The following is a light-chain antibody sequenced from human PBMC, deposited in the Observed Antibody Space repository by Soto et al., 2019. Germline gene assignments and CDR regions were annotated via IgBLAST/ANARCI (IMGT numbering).Light chain of an antibody. J-gene: IGKJ3*01. CDR3: QQYGSSLFT. CDR1: QSVSSKY. V-gene: IGKV3-20*01. CDR2: GTS. Sequence: DIVLTQSPGTLSLSPGERATLSCRASQSVSSKYLAWYQQKPGQAPRVLIYGTSIRASGVPERFSGGGSGTDFTLTITRLEPEDFAVYYCQQYGSSLFTFDPGTKVDFK.